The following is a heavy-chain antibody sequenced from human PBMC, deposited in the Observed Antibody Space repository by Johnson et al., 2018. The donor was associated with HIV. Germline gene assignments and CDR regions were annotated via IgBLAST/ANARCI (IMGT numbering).Heavy chain of an antibody. V-gene: IGHV3-11*04. Sequence: QVQLMESGGGLVQPGGSLRLSCAASGFTVSSNYMSWIRQAPGKGLEWASYISSSGSTIYYADSVKGRFTISRDNAKNSLYLQMNSLRAEDTAVYYCARGSITIFGGLDAFDIWGQGTMVTVSS. CDR2: ISSSGSTI. D-gene: IGHD3-3*01. CDR3: ARGSITIFGGLDAFDI. J-gene: IGHJ3*02. CDR1: GFTVSSNY.